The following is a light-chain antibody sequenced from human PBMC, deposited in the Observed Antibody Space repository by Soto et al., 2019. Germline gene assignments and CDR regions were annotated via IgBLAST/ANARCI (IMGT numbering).Light chain of an antibody. CDR2: DVS. J-gene: IGKJ2*01. V-gene: IGKV1-5*01. CDR1: SSSKW. CDR3: QHPTDFT. Sequence: DIQMNQSPSTLAASVGDTVTMTCRSSSKWLAWYQKKPGKAPKLLIYDVSNLERVVPPRFSGSTSGAESTLTITGLQPDDLGTYYCQHPTDFTFGQGTKVEIK.